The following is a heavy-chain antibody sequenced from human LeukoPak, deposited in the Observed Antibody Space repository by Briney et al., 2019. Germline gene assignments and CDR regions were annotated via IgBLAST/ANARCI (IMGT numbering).Heavy chain of an antibody. CDR3: AKDNLSVYDSSGYLPT. Sequence: SETLSLTCAVSGASVSGSNYYWGWLRQPPGKGLEWIGNIYSSGSTYYNASLQSRVTISIDTSKNQFSLRLNSVTAADTALYYCAKDNLSVYDSSGYLPTWGQGTLVTVSS. J-gene: IGHJ5*02. D-gene: IGHD3-22*01. CDR2: IYSSGST. CDR1: GASVSGSNYY. V-gene: IGHV4-39*07.